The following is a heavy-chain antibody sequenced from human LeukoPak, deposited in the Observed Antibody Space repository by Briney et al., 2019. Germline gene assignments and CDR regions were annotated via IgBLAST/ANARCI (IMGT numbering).Heavy chain of an antibody. Sequence: GASVTVSCKASGGTFSSYAISWVRQAPGQGLEWMGGIIPIFGTANYAQKFQGRVTITADESTSTAYMELSSLRSEDTAVYYCARDLGYSNYGNWFDPWGQGTLVTVSS. V-gene: IGHV1-69*13. J-gene: IGHJ5*02. D-gene: IGHD4-11*01. CDR1: GGTFSSYA. CDR2: IIPIFGTA. CDR3: ARDLGYSNYGNWFDP.